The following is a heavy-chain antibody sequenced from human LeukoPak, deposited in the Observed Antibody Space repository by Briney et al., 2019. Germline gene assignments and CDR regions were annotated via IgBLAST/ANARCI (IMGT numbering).Heavy chain of an antibody. D-gene: IGHD6-19*01. CDR2: MNPSSGNT. CDR3: ARGGYSSGWHFDY. Sequence: GASVKVSCNASGYTFSSYDINWVRQATGQGLEWMGWMNPSSGNTGYAQKFQGRVTMTRNTSISTAYMELSSLRSEDTAVYYCARGGYSSGWHFDYWGQGTLVTVSS. CDR1: GYTFSSYD. J-gene: IGHJ4*02. V-gene: IGHV1-8*01.